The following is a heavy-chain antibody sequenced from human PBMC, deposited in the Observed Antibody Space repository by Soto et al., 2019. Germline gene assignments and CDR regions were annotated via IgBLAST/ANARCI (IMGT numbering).Heavy chain of an antibody. D-gene: IGHD2-2*01. CDR1: GGSISSGDYS. CDR3: VRVCISTSCYPFDP. J-gene: IGHJ5*02. V-gene: IGHV4-30-4*01. CDR2: IYYTGRT. Sequence: PSETLSLTCTVSGGSISSGDYSWSWIRQPPGKGLEWIGYIYYTGRTYYNPSLKSRVTISVDTSKNQFSLKLSSVTAADTAVYYCVRVCISTSCYPFDPWGQGTLVTVSS.